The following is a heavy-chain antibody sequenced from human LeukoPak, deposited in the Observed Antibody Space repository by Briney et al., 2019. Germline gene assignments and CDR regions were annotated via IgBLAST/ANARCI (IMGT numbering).Heavy chain of an antibody. V-gene: IGHV1-18*01. CDR2: ISAYNGNT. Sequence: ASVKVSCKASGGTFSSYGISWVRQAPGQGLEWMGWISAYNGNTNYAQKLQGRVTMTTDTSTSTAYMELRSLRSDDTAVYYCARMVRGVIYDYWGQGTLVTVSS. D-gene: IGHD3-10*01. CDR3: ARMVRGVIYDY. J-gene: IGHJ4*02. CDR1: GGTFSSYG.